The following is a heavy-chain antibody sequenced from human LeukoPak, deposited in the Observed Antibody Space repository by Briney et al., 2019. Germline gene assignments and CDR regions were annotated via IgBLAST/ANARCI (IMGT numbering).Heavy chain of an antibody. Sequence: SQTLSLTCTVSGGSISSSSYYWGWIRQPPGKGLEWIGSIYYSGSTYYDPSLKSRVTISVDTSKNQFSLKLSSVTAADTAVYYCARGVPAADYYYYYMDVWGKGTTVTVSS. CDR3: ARGVPAADYYYYYMDV. D-gene: IGHD2-2*01. CDR1: GGSISSSSYY. J-gene: IGHJ6*03. CDR2: IYYSGST. V-gene: IGHV4-39*01.